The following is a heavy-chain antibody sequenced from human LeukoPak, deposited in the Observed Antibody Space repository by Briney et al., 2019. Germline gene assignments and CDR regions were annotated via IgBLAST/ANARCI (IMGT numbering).Heavy chain of an antibody. V-gene: IGHV3-23*01. D-gene: IGHD1-26*01. CDR2: ISGSGGNT. CDR3: AKDVRVGGGGMDV. Sequence: GGSLRLSCAASGFTFSSYAMSWVRQAPGKGLEWVSAISGSGGNTYYADSVRGRFTISRDKSKNTVSLQMNSLRGEDTAVYYCAKDVRVGGGGMDVWGQGTPVTVSS. J-gene: IGHJ6*02. CDR1: GFTFSSYA.